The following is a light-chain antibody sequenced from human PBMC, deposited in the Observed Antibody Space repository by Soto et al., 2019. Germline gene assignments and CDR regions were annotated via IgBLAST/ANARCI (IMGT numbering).Light chain of an antibody. V-gene: IGKV3-11*01. CDR2: DAS. J-gene: IGKJ2*01. Sequence: EIVLTQSPGTLSLSPGERATLSCRASQSVSVNSLAWYQQKGGQAPRLLIYDASNRATGIPARFSGSGSGTDFTLTISSLEPEDFAVYYCQQRSNWPGTFGQGTKLEIK. CDR1: QSVSVNS. CDR3: QQRSNWPGT.